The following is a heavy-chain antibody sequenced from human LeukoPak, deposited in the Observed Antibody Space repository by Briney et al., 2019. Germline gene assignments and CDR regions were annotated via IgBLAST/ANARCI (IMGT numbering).Heavy chain of an antibody. J-gene: IGHJ3*02. Sequence: GSSVKVSCKSSGGTFSSYAISWVRQAPGQGLEWMGGIIPIFGTANYAQKFQGRVTITTDESTSTAYMELSSLRSEDTAVYYCARSARGYYDFWSGYSGAFDNWGQGTMVTVSS. D-gene: IGHD3-3*01. CDR1: GGTFSSYA. CDR2: IIPIFGTA. CDR3: ARSARGYYDFWSGYSGAFDN. V-gene: IGHV1-69*05.